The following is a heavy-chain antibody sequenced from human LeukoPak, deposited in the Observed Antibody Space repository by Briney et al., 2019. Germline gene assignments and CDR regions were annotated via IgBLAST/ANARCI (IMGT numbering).Heavy chain of an antibody. D-gene: IGHD3-16*02. CDR3: ARNGDYVWGSYRYDAFDI. V-gene: IGHV5-51*01. J-gene: IGHJ3*02. CDR1: GYSFTSYW. Sequence: GESLKISCKGSGYSFTSYWIGWVRQMPGKGLEGMGIIYPGDSDTRYSPSFQGQVTISADKSISTAYLQWSSLKASDTAMYYCARNGDYVWGSYRYDAFDIWGQGTMVTVSS. CDR2: IYPGDSDT.